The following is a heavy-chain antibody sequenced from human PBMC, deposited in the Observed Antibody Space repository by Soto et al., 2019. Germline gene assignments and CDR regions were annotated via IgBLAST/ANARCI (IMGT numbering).Heavy chain of an antibody. J-gene: IGHJ5*02. CDR1: GDSISSYY. CDR2: LYYGRSA. V-gene: IGHV4-59*01. Sequence: PSETLSLTCAVSGDSISSYYCMWIRQPPGKGLESIGYLYYGRSANYNPSLKSRVTLSVDTSKNQFSLTLSSVTAADTAVYYCARDPTVATGWFDPWGQGALVTVSS. CDR3: ARDPTVATGWFDP. D-gene: IGHD5-12*01.